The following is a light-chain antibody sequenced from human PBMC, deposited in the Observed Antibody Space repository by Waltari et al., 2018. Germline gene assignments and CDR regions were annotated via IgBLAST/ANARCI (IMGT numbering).Light chain of an antibody. CDR1: QGISGY. J-gene: IGKJ1*01. CDR3: QQNYSPPRT. Sequence: DIQLTQSPSFLSASVGDRVTFTCRASQGISGYLAWYQKKQNKAPKLLIDGASTLQSGVPSRFSGGKSGTEFTLTISSLQPEDFATYFCQQNYSPPRTFGQGTRVEIK. CDR2: GAS. V-gene: IGKV1-9*01.